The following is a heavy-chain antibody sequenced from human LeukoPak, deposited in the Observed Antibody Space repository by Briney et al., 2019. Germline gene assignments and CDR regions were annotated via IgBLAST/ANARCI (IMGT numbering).Heavy chain of an antibody. CDR1: GITLSNYG. V-gene: IGHV3-23*01. J-gene: IGHJ4*02. CDR3: AKRGVVIRVILVGFHKEAYYFDS. CDR2: ISGSGGGT. Sequence: EGSLRLSCAVSGITLSNYGMSWVRQAPGKGLEWVAGISGSGGGTHYADSVKGRFTISRDNPKNTLHLQMNSLRAEDTAVYFCAKRGVVIRVILVGFHKEAYYFDSWGQGALVTVSS. D-gene: IGHD3-10*01.